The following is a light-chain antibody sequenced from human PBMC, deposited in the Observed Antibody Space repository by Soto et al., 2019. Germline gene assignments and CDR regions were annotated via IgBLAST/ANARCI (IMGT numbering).Light chain of an antibody. V-gene: IGKV3-15*01. CDR2: GAS. Sequence: EIVLTQSPGTLSLSPGEGATLSCRASQGIGSTLAWYQQKPGQTPRLLIYGASTRATGVPARFSGSGSGTEFTLTINSLQSEDFAVYYCQRYNNWPLTFGGGTKVDIK. CDR3: QRYNNWPLT. J-gene: IGKJ4*01. CDR1: QGIGST.